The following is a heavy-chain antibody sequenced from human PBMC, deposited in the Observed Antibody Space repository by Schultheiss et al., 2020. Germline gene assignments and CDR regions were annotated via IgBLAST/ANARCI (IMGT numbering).Heavy chain of an antibody. CDR1: GFSLSTSGMC. D-gene: IGHD3-10*01. Sequence: SGPTLVKPTQTLTLTCTFSGFSLSTSGMCVSWIRQPPGKALEWLALTYWDDDKRYRPSLKTRLTISKDTSKNQVVLTMTNMDPVDTATYYCARAYGSGSYYNGWGQGTLVTVSS. CDR3: ARAYGSGSYYNG. V-gene: IGHV2-70*01. CDR2: TYWDDDK. J-gene: IGHJ4*02.